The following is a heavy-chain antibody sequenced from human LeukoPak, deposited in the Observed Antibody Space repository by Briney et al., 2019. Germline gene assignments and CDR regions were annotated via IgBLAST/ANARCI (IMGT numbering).Heavy chain of an antibody. CDR1: GFTFDDYA. J-gene: IGHJ4*02. CDR3: ATSRSLTFYFDY. CDR2: ISWNSGSI. Sequence: GGSLRLSCAASGFTFDDYAMHWVRQAPGKGLEWVSGISWNSGSIGYADSVKGRFTISRDNAKNSLYLQMNSLRAEDTALYYCATSRSLTFYFDYRGQGTLVTVSS. V-gene: IGHV3-9*01. D-gene: IGHD1-14*01.